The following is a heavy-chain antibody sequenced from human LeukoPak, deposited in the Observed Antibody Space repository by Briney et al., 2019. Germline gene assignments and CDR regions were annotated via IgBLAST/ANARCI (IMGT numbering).Heavy chain of an antibody. J-gene: IGHJ4*02. D-gene: IGHD3-10*01. Sequence: GGSLRLSCAASGFTFSSYAMSWVRQAPGKGLEWVSAISGSGGSTYYADSVKGRFTISRENCKKRVYLQMNSLRAEDTAVYYCAKVPIGSGSLWGQGTLVTVSS. V-gene: IGHV3-23*01. CDR3: AKVPIGSGSL. CDR1: GFTFSSYA. CDR2: ISGSGGST.